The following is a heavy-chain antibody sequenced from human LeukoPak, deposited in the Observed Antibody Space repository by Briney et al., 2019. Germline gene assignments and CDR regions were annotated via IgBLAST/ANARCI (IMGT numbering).Heavy chain of an antibody. CDR1: GFTFSNYA. CDR2: ISGSGGNT. CDR3: AKDPGVSSGWYLSKGAPTLDY. D-gene: IGHD6-19*01. Sequence: GGSLRLSCAASGFTFSNYAMSWVRQAPGKGLEWVSAISGSGGNTYYADSVKGRFTISRDNSKNTLYLQMNSLRAEDTAVYYCAKDPGVSSGWYLSKGAPTLDYWGQGTLVTVSS. V-gene: IGHV3-23*01. J-gene: IGHJ4*02.